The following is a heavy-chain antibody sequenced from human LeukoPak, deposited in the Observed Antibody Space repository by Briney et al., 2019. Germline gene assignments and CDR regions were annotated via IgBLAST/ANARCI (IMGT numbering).Heavy chain of an antibody. J-gene: IGHJ4*02. V-gene: IGHV3-30*18. D-gene: IGHD3-10*01. CDR3: TKNVWYGELLPFDS. CDR2: ISYDGSNK. CDR1: GFTFSNYR. Sequence: PGGSLRLSCAASGFTFSNYRMDWVRQAPGKGLEWVAVISYDGSNKYYADSVKGRFTISRDNSKNTVYLQMNNRRAEDTAVYYCTKNVWYGELLPFDSWGQGTLVTVSS.